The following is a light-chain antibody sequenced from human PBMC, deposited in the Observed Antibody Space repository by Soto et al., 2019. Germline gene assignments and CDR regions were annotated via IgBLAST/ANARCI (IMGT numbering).Light chain of an antibody. CDR3: QHYHGWPIT. V-gene: IGKV3-15*01. J-gene: IGKJ5*01. CDR2: DAS. Sequence: EIVMTQSPATLSVSPGERATLSFRASQSVSSNLAWYQQKPGQAPRLLIYDASTRATGIPARFSGSGSGTEFTLTISSLQSEDFAVYYCQHYHGWPITFGQGTRLEIK. CDR1: QSVSSN.